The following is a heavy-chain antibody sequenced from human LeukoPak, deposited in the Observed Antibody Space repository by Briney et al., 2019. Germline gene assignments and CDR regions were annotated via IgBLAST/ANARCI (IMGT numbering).Heavy chain of an antibody. CDR2: ISAAGSNI. CDR3: AKDRGNWGYAFDI. V-gene: IGHV3-23*01. CDR1: GFTFSSYA. D-gene: IGHD7-27*01. J-gene: IGHJ3*02. Sequence: GGSLRLSCAASGFTFSSYAMSWVRLAPGKGLGWVSSISAAGSNIKYADSVQGRFTISRDRSKNTLYLHMNSLRAEDTALYFCAKDRGNWGYAFDIWGQGTMVTVPS.